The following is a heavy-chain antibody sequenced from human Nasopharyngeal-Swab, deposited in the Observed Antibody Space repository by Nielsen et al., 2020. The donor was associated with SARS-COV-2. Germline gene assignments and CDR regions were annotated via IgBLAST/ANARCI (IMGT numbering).Heavy chain of an antibody. J-gene: IGHJ6*02. Sequence: GESLKISCAASGFTFNSHGMHWVRQAPGKGLEWVAVISFDGSKKYYADSVKGRFTISRDSSKNTLYLQMNSLIAEDTAVYYCARDTSVDIVLLYYGMDVWGQGTTVTVSS. D-gene: IGHD5-12*01. CDR3: ARDTSVDIVLLYYGMDV. CDR1: GFTFNSHG. V-gene: IGHV3-30*03. CDR2: ISFDGSKK.